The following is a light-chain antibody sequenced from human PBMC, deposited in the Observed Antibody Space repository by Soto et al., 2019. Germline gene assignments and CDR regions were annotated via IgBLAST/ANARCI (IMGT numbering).Light chain of an antibody. CDR1: SSNLGTGYD. Sequence: QSVLTQPPSVSGAPGQRVTIPCTGHSSNLGTGYDVNWYQQLPQTAPKLLIYGNINRPSGVPDRFSGSKSGTSASLAITGIQAEDEADYDCQSYDSSLVAWVFGGGTKLTVL. J-gene: IGLJ3*02. CDR3: QSYDSSLVAWV. V-gene: IGLV1-40*01. CDR2: GNI.